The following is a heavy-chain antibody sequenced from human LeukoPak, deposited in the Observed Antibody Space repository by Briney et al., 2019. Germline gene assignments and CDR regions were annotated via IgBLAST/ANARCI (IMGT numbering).Heavy chain of an antibody. V-gene: IGHV3-30*03. D-gene: IGHD3-22*01. CDR2: ISYDGSNK. J-gene: IGHJ4*02. CDR3: IVVPHSGAEGDY. CDR1: GFTFSSYG. Sequence: GRALRLSCAASGFTFSSYGMHWVRQAPGKGLEWVAVISYDGSNKYYADSVKGRFTISRDNSKNTLYLQMNSLRGEDTAVYYCIVVPHSGAEGDYWGQGNVVTVSS.